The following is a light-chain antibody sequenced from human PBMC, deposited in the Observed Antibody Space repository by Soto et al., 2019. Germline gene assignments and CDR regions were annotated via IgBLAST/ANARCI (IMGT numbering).Light chain of an antibody. V-gene: IGKV1-9*01. CDR1: QGISSY. CDR2: VAS. CDR3: QQCHRYLT. J-gene: IGKJ1*01. Sequence: DIQLTQSPSFLSASVGDRVTITCRASQGISSYLAWYQQKPGKAPKLLIYVASTLQSGVPSRFSGSGSGTEFTLTISSLQPEDFATYYCQQCHRYLTFGQGTKVDIK.